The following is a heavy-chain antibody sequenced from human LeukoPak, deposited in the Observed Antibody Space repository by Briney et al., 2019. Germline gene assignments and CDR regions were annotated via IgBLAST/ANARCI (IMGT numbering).Heavy chain of an antibody. CDR1: GGTFSSYA. CDR2: IIPILGIA. D-gene: IGHD6-19*01. CDR3: ATLGTVADIDY. V-gene: IGHV1-69*04. J-gene: IGHJ4*02. Sequence: GASVKVSCKASGGTFSSYAISWVRQAPGQGLEWTGRIIPILGIANYAQKFQGRVTITADKSTSTAYMELSSLRSEDTAVYYCATLGTVADIDYWGQGTLVTVSS.